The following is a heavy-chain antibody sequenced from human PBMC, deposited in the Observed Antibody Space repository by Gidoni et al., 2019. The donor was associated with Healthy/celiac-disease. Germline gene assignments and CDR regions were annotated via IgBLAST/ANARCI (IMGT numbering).Heavy chain of an antibody. Sequence: QVQLQQWGAGLLKPSATLSLTCAVYGGSFSGYYWSWIRQPPGKGLEWIGEINHSGSTNYNPSLKSRVTISVDTSKNQFSLKLSSVTAADTAVYYCAAIAVAGLGYWGQGTLVTVSS. CDR1: GGSFSGYY. D-gene: IGHD6-19*01. CDR2: INHSGST. V-gene: IGHV4-34*01. J-gene: IGHJ4*02. CDR3: AAIAVAGLGY.